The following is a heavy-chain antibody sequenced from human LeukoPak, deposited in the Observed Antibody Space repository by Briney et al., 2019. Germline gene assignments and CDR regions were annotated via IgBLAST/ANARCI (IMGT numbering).Heavy chain of an antibody. J-gene: IGHJ1*01. V-gene: IGHV4-59*08. D-gene: IGHD6-13*01. CDR3: ARPGMAAAGTEYFQH. CDR2: IYYSGST. CDR1: GGSISSYY. Sequence: SETLSLTCTVSGGSISSYYWSWIRQPPGKGLEWIGYIYYSGSTNYNPSLKSRVTISVDTSKNQFSLKLSSVTAADMAVYYCARPGMAAAGTEYFQHWGQGTLVTVSS.